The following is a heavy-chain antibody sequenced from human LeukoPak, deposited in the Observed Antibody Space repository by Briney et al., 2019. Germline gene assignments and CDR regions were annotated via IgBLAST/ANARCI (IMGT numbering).Heavy chain of an antibody. CDR3: ARHVSGYDYVWGSYRSPYYFDY. D-gene: IGHD3-16*01. V-gene: IGHV4-39*01. CDR1: GGSISSSSYH. J-gene: IGHJ4*02. Sequence: SETLSLTCTVSGGSISSSSYHWGWIRQPPGKGLEWIGSIYYSGSTYYNPSLKSRVTISVDTSKNQFSLKLSSVTAADTAVYYCARHVSGYDYVWGSYRSPYYFDYWGQGTLVTVSS. CDR2: IYYSGST.